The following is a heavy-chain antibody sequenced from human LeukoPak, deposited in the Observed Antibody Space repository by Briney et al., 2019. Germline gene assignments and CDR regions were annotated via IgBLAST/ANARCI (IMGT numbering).Heavy chain of an antibody. CDR3: AREFGPDDAFGI. J-gene: IGHJ3*02. Sequence: SETLSLTCSVSGASISSNTYYWGWIRQPPGKGLEWIGSIYYSGSTYYNPSLKSRVTMSVDTSENQFSLKLSSVTAADTAVYYCAREFGPDDAFGIWGQGTMVTVSS. D-gene: IGHD1-14*01. CDR1: GASISSNTYY. CDR2: IYYSGST. V-gene: IGHV4-39*07.